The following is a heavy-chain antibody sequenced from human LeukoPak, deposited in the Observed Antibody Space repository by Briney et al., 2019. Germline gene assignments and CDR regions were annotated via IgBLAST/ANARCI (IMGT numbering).Heavy chain of an antibody. CDR2: IYSGGST. V-gene: IGHV3-53*01. J-gene: IGHJ4*02. CDR1: GFTVSSNY. CDR3: ARVKSITMVRGVITDAFFDY. D-gene: IGHD3-10*01. Sequence: PGGSLRLSCAASGFTVSSNYMSWVRQAPGKGLEWVSVIYSGGSTYYADSVKGRFTISRDNSKNTLYLQMNSLRAEDTAVYYCARVKSITMVRGVITDAFFDYWGQGTLVTVSS.